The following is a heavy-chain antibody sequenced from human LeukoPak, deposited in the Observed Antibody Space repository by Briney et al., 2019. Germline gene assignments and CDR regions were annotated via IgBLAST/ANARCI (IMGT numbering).Heavy chain of an antibody. V-gene: IGHV3-33*01. J-gene: IGHJ4*02. CDR2: IWYDGSNK. Sequence: GGSLRLSCAASGFHFSSYGMHWVRQAPGKGLEWVAVIWYDGSNKYYADSVKGRFTISRDNSKNTLYLQMNSLRAEDTAVYYCARVRTDYYDSSGYYDFDYWGQGTLVTVSS. CDR3: ARVRTDYYDSSGYYDFDY. D-gene: IGHD3-22*01. CDR1: GFHFSSYG.